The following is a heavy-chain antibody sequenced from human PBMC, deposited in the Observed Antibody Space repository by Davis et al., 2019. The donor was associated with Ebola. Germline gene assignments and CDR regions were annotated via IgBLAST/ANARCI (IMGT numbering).Heavy chain of an antibody. Sequence: PAGSLSLSCTVSGRSISSYYCSWIRQPPGKGLEWIGYIYYSGSTNYNPSLKSRVTISVDTSKNQFSLKLSSVTAADTAVYYCARDRGKGIRFDIWGQGTMVTVSS. V-gene: IGHV4-59*01. J-gene: IGHJ3*02. CDR1: GRSISSYY. CDR3: ARDRGKGIRFDI. CDR2: IYYSGST.